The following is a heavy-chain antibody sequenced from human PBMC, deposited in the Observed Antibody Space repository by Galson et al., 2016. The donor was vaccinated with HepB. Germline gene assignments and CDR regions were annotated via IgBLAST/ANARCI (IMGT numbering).Heavy chain of an antibody. Sequence: SLRLSCAASGFTFSSYSMNWVRQAPGKGLEWVSYISSSSHTIYYADSVKGRFTISRDNAKNSLYLQMNSLRDEDTAVYYCARATRSESYHYTFDYWGQGTLVTVSS. D-gene: IGHD1-26*01. CDR1: GFTFSSYS. CDR3: ARATRSESYHYTFDY. V-gene: IGHV3-48*02. J-gene: IGHJ4*02. CDR2: ISSSSHTI.